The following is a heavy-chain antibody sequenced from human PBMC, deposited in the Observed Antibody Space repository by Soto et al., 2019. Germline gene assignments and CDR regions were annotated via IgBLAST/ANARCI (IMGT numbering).Heavy chain of an antibody. CDR1: GYSFTDYH. V-gene: IGHV1-2*04. Sequence: GASVKVSCKASGYSFTDYHIHWVRQAPGQGLEWLGRINPKSGGTSTAQKFQGWVTMTTDTSISTASMELTRLTSDDTAIYYCARGDSADCSNGVCSFFYNHDMDVWGQGTTVTVSS. CDR3: ARGDSADCSNGVCSFFYNHDMDV. CDR2: INPKSGGT. D-gene: IGHD2-8*01. J-gene: IGHJ6*02.